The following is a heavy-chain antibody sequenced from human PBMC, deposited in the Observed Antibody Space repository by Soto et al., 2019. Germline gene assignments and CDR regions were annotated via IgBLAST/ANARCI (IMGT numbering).Heavy chain of an antibody. CDR1: GYSISSGYY. CDR2: IDHSGRT. CDR3: ARAEITGTTDPYYYYYGMDV. J-gene: IGHJ6*02. V-gene: IGHV4-38-2*01. D-gene: IGHD1-7*01. Sequence: SETLSLTCAVSGYSISSGYYWGWIRQPPGKGLEWIGSIDHSGRTYYNPSLKSRVTISVDTSKNQFSLKLSSETAADTAVYYCARAEITGTTDPYYYYYGMDVWGQGTTVTVSS.